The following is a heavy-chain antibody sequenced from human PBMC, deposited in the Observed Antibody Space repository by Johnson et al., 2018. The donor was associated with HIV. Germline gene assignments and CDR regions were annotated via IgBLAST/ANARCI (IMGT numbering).Heavy chain of an antibody. Sequence: QVQLVESGGGLVQPGGSLRLSCAASGFTFSSYAMHWVRQAPGKGLEWVAFIRYDGSNKYYADSVKGRFTISRDNSKNTRYLQMNSLRAEDTAVYYCAKGIFNYDDKWGDAFDIWGQGTMVTVSS. CDR1: GFTFSSYA. CDR2: IRYDGSNK. CDR3: AKGIFNYDDKWGDAFDI. J-gene: IGHJ3*02. D-gene: IGHD3-16*01. V-gene: IGHV3-30*02.